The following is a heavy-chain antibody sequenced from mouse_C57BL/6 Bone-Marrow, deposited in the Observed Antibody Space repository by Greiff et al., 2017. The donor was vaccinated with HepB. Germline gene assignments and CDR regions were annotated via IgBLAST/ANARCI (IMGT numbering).Heavy chain of an antibody. J-gene: IGHJ4*01. CDR3: ARGHYYGSSYYAMDY. D-gene: IGHD1-1*01. CDR2: ISDGGSYT. CDR1: GFTFSSYA. V-gene: IGHV5-4*03. Sequence: DVMLVESGGGLVKPGGSLKLSCAASGFTFSSYAMSWVRQTPEKRLEWVATISDGGSYTYYPDNVKGRFTISRDNAKNNLYLQMSHLKSEDTAMYYCARGHYYGSSYYAMDYWGQGTSVTVSS.